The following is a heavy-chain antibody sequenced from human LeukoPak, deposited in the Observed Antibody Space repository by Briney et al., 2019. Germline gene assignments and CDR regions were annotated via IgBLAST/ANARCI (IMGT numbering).Heavy chain of an antibody. Sequence: SETLSLTCTVSGGSISSSSYYWGWIHQPPGKGLEWIGSIYYSGSTYHNPSLKSRVTISVDTSKNQFSLKLSSVTAADTAVYYCARTGLDDAFDIWGQGTMVTVSS. CDR2: IYYSGST. CDR3: ARTGLDDAFDI. D-gene: IGHD6-19*01. CDR1: GGSISSSSYY. V-gene: IGHV4-39*01. J-gene: IGHJ3*02.